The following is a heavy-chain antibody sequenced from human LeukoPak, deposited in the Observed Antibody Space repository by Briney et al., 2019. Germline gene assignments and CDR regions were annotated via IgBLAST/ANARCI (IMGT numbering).Heavy chain of an antibody. CDR3: ARDVDTAMARFDY. V-gene: IGHV3-30*02. CDR2: IRYDGSNK. D-gene: IGHD5-18*01. Sequence: GGSLRLSCAASGFTFSSYGMHWVRQAPGKGLEWVAFIRYDGSNKYYADSVKGRFTISRDNSKNSQYLQMNSLRAEDTAVYYCARDVDTAMARFDYWGQGTLVTVSS. CDR1: GFTFSSYG. J-gene: IGHJ4*02.